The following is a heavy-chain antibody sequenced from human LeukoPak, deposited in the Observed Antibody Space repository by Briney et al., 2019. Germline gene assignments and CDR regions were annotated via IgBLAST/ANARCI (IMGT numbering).Heavy chain of an antibody. CDR2: IYYSGST. Sequence: SETLSLTCTVSGGSISSSSYYWGWIRQPPGKGLEWIGYIYYSGSTNYNPSLKSRVTISVDTSKNQFSLKLSSVTAADTAVYYCARQAPGYCSSTSCYTGYYYYGMDVWGQGTTVTVSS. J-gene: IGHJ6*02. D-gene: IGHD2-2*02. CDR1: GGSISSSSYY. V-gene: IGHV4-61*05. CDR3: ARQAPGYCSSTSCYTGYYYYGMDV.